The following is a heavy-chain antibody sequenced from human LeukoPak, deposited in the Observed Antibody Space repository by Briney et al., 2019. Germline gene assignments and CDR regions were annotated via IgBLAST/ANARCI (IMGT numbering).Heavy chain of an antibody. CDR2: INAGNGNT. CDR1: GYTFTSYA. Sequence: PGRSLRLSCAASGYTFTSYAMHWVRQAPGQRLEWMGWINAGNGNTKYSQKFQGRVTITRDTSASTAYMELSSLRSEDTAVYYCAREKSPHWYLMSDGFDYWGQGTLVTVSS. CDR3: AREKSPHWYLMSDGFDY. D-gene: IGHD2-8*01. V-gene: IGHV1-3*01. J-gene: IGHJ4*02.